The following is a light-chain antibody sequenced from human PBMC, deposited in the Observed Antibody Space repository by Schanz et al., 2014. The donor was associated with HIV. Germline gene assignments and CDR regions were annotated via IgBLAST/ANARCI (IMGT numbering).Light chain of an antibody. V-gene: IGKV3-15*01. CDR2: GAS. CDR3: QKYNSAPWT. J-gene: IGKJ1*01. CDR1: QSVSSN. Sequence: EIVMTQSPATLSVSPGERATLSCRASQSVSSNLAWYQQKPGQAPRLLIYGASTRATGIPARFSGSGSGTEFTLPISSLQSEDVATYYCQKYNSAPWTFGQGTKVEVK.